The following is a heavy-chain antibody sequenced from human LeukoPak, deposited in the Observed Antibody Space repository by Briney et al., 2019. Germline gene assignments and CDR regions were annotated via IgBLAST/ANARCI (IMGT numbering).Heavy chain of an antibody. J-gene: IGHJ5*02. CDR3: ARDRAALKDWVDFDP. Sequence: GGSLRLSCAVSGFRVCEYYTSCGREAPGKGVESVGLICDSGEAFYADFVRSRYAISRDESEITLYLQRNSLRVEDTPVYFCARDRAALKDWVDFDPWGKGTPVIVSS. D-gene: IGHD3/OR15-3a*01. CDR2: ICDSGEA. CDR1: GFRVCEYY. V-gene: IGHV3-66*03.